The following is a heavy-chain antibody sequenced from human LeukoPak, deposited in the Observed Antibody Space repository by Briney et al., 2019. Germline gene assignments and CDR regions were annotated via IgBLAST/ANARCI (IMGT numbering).Heavy chain of an antibody. Sequence: GASVKVSCKASGYTFTSYDINWVRQATGQGLEWMGWMNPNSGNTGYAQKFQGRVTMTRNTSISTAYMELSSLRSEDTAVYYCARGYSSGWGPLVDYWGQGTLVTVSS. CDR2: MNPNSGNT. CDR3: ARGYSSGWGPLVDY. J-gene: IGHJ4*02. V-gene: IGHV1-8*01. D-gene: IGHD6-19*01. CDR1: GYTFTSYD.